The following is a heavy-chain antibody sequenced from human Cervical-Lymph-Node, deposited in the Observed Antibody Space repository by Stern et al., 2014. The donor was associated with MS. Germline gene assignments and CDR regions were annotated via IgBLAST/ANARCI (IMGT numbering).Heavy chain of an antibody. V-gene: IGHV3-30-3*01. CDR2: ISYDGSKE. CDR1: GFTFSVYA. J-gene: IGHJ4*02. Sequence: VQLVESGGGVVQPGKSLRLSCAASGFTFSVYAMHWVRRAPGKGLEWVALISYDGSKEYYADSVKGRFTISRDNSKNTLYLQMNSLRAEDTAVYYCSGDYGNSFFDYWGQGTLVTVSS. CDR3: SGDYGNSFFDY. D-gene: IGHD4-11*01.